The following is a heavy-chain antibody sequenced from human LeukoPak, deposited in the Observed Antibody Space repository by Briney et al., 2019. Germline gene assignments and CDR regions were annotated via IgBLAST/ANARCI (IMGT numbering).Heavy chain of an antibody. CDR2: IYTSGST. D-gene: IGHD3-3*01. V-gene: IGHV4-4*07. CDR3: ARDRDTYYDFWSGYLRYYYYMDV. CDR1: GGSISSYY. J-gene: IGHJ6*03. Sequence: SETLSLTCTVSGGSISSYYWGWIRQPAGKGLEWIGRIYTSGSTNYNPSLKSRVTMSVDTSKNQFSLKLSSVTAADTAVYYCARDRDTYYDFWSGYLRYYYYMDVWGKGTTVTVSS.